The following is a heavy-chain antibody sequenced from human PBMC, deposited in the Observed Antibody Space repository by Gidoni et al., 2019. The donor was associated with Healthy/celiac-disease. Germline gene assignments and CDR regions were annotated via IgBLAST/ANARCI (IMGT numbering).Heavy chain of an antibody. Sequence: QVQLQQWGAGLLKPSETLSLTCAVYGGSFSGYYWSWIRQPPGKVLEWIGEINHSGSTNYNPSLKSRVTISVDTSKNQFSLKLSSVTAADTAVYYCARLRRGYSYGCCFDYWGQGTLVTVSS. CDR1: GGSFSGYY. D-gene: IGHD5-18*01. CDR3: ARLRRGYSYGCCFDY. CDR2: INHSGST. J-gene: IGHJ4*02. V-gene: IGHV4-34*01.